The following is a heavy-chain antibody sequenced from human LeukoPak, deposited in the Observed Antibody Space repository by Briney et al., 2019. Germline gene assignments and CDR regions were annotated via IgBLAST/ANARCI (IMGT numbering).Heavy chain of an antibody. CDR3: ATVRNADGGNSGEAFDI. J-gene: IGHJ3*02. CDR1: GYTFTDYY. Sequence: VKVSCKVSGYTFTDYYMHCVQQAPGKGREWMGLVDPDDGRTIYSEKFQGRVTITMDTATDTAYMELSSLRSEDTAVYYCATVRNADGGNSGEAFDIWGQGTMVTVSS. D-gene: IGHD4-23*01. V-gene: IGHV1-69-2*01. CDR2: VDPDDGRT.